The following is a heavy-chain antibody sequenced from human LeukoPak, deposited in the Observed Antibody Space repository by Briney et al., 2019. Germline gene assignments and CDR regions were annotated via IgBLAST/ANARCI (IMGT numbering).Heavy chain of an antibody. CDR3: ARDSVGAAQDPRGGFDY. D-gene: IGHD1-26*01. J-gene: IGHJ4*02. CDR2: ISSSGSTI. V-gene: IGHV3-48*03. CDR1: GFTFSSYW. Sequence: PGGSLRLSCAASGFTFSSYWMTWVRQAPGKGLEWVSYISSSGSTIYYADSVKGRFTISRDNAKNSLYLQMNSLRAEDTAVYYCARDSVGAAQDPRGGFDYWGQGTLVTVSS.